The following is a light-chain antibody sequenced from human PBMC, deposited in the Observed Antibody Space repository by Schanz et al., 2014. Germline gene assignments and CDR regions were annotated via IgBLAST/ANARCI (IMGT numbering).Light chain of an antibody. Sequence: ERVMTQSPATLSVSPGERGTLSCRASQTVSSNLAWYQQKAGQAPRLLIYGASSRATGIPDRFSGSGSGTDFTLTISRLEPEDFAVYYCQQYGSPITFGQGTRLEIK. V-gene: IGKV3-20*01. CDR2: GAS. CDR1: QTVSSN. CDR3: QQYGSPIT. J-gene: IGKJ5*01.